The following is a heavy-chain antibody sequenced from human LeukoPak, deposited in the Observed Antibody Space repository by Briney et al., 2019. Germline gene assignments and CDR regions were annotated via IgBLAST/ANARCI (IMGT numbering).Heavy chain of an antibody. CDR2: INHSGYT. CDR3: ARSGGPLNWFDP. CDR1: GGSFSGYY. Sequence: SETLSFTCAVYGGSFSGYYWSWMRQPPGKGLEGIGEINHSGYTNYKPSLKSRVTISVDTSKNQFSLRLSSVTAADTAVYYCARSGGPLNWFDPWGKGTLVTVSS. J-gene: IGHJ5*02. V-gene: IGHV4-34*01.